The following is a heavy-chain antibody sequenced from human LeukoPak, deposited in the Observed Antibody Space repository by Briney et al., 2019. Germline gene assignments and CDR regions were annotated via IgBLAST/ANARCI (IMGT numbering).Heavy chain of an antibody. Sequence: SETLSLTCTVSGGSISSTFYYWGWIRQPPGKGLEWIGSINYSGSTYYNPSLKSRVTISVDTSKNQFSLQLTSVTAADTALYYCARQIQGRFFDAVLEIDLYYYYMDVWGKGTTVTVSS. CDR1: GGSISSTFYY. V-gene: IGHV4-39*07. CDR2: INYSGST. CDR3: ARQIQGRFFDAVLEIDLYYYYMDV. D-gene: IGHD3-16*01. J-gene: IGHJ6*03.